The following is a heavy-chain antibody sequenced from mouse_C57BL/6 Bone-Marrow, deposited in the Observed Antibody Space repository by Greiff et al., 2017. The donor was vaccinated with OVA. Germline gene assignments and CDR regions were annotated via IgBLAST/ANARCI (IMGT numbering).Heavy chain of an antibody. D-gene: IGHD4-1*01. CDR1: GYTFTDYN. J-gene: IGHJ2*01. CDR3: ASGELFFFDY. V-gene: IGHV1-22*01. Sequence: VQLQQSGPELVKPGASVKMSCKASGYTFTDYNMHWVKQSHGKSLEWIGYINPNNGGTSYNQKFKGKATLTVNKSSSTAYMELRSLTSEDSAVYYCASGELFFFDYWGQGTTLTVSS. CDR2: INPNNGGT.